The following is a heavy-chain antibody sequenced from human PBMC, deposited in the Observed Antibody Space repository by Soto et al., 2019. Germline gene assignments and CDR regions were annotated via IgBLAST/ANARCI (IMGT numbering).Heavy chain of an antibody. CDR1: GGSISSSSYY. CDR2: IYYSGST. CDR3: ARRSLLWFGELRWFDP. V-gene: IGHV4-39*01. J-gene: IGHJ5*02. D-gene: IGHD3-10*01. Sequence: PSETLSLTCTVSGGSISSSSYYWGWIRQPPGKGLEWIGSIYYSGSTYYNPSLKSRVTISVDTSKNQFSLKLSSVTAADTAVYYCARRSLLWFGELRWFDPWGQGTQVTVSS.